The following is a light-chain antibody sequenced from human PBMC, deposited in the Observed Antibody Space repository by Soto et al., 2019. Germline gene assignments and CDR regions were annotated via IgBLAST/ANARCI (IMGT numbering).Light chain of an antibody. CDR3: HQRSNWPPLT. CDR2: DAS. V-gene: IGKV3-11*01. Sequence: EIVLTQSPGTLSLSPGERATLSCRASQSVYKNFLAWYQQKPGQAPRLLIYDASNRASGIPARFSGSGSGTDFTLTISSLEPEDLAVYYCHQRSNWPPLTFGGGTKVEIK. CDR1: QSVYKNF. J-gene: IGKJ4*01.